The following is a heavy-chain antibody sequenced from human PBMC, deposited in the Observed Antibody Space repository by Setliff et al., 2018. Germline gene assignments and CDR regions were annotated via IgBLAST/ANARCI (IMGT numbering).Heavy chain of an antibody. J-gene: IGHJ4*02. D-gene: IGHD1-26*01. V-gene: IGHV4-4*08. CDR3: ARSPSSGAYWNPRPFYSDY. CDR1: GGSISNYY. CDR2: IYTSGST. Sequence: KTSETLSLTCTVSGGSISNYYWSWFRQPPGKGLEWIGYIYTSGSTYYSPSLKSRVTISVDTSKNQFSLKLSSVTAADTALYYCARSPSSGAYWNPRPFYSDYWGQGTLVTVSS.